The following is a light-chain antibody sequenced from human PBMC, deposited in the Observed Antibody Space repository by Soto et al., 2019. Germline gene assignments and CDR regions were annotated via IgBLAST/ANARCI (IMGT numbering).Light chain of an antibody. CDR3: QQYASSVT. Sequence: EILLTQSPDSLSLSPGDRATLSCRASQSFSSTVFAWYQQKPGQAPRLLIYGASSRATGIPDRFSGSGSGTSFTLTISRLETEDFAVYYCQQYASSVTFGQGTQVEIK. J-gene: IGKJ1*01. V-gene: IGKV3-20*01. CDR1: QSFSSTV. CDR2: GAS.